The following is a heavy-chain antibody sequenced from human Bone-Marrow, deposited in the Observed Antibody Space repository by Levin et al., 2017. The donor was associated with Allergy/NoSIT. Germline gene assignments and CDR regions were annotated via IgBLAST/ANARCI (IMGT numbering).Heavy chain of an antibody. V-gene: IGHV4-39*01. J-gene: IGHJ4*02. Sequence: SQTLSLTCTVSGGSISSSSYYWGWIRQPPGKGLEWIGSIYYSGSTYYNPSLKSRVTISVDTSKNQFSLKLSSVTAADTAVYYCARHGGSGWILTDFDYWGQGTLVTVSS. CDR1: GGSISSSSYY. D-gene: IGHD6-19*01. CDR3: ARHGGSGWILTDFDY. CDR2: IYYSGST.